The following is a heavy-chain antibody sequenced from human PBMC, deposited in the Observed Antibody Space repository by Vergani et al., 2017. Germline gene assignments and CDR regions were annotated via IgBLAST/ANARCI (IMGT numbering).Heavy chain of an antibody. D-gene: IGHD2-21*01. J-gene: IGHJ4*02. CDR2: ISYDGSNK. CDR3: AKLCGGDGYSADY. V-gene: IGHV3-30*18. CDR1: GFTFSSYG. Sequence: QVQLVESGGGVVQPGRSLRLSCAASGFTFSSYGMHWVRQAPGKGLEWVAVISYDGSNKYYADSVKGRFTISRDNSKNTLYLQMNSLRAEDTAVYYCAKLCGGDGYSADYWGQGTLVTVSS.